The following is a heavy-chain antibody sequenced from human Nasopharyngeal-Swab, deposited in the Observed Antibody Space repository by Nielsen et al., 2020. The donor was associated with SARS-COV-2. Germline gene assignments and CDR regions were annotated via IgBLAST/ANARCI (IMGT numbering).Heavy chain of an antibody. CDR1: GFTFSSYD. Sequence: GESLKISCAASGFTFSSYDMHWVRQATGKGLEWVSAIGTAGDTYYPGSVKGRFTISRENAKNSLYLQMNSLRAEDTAVYYCARATPTYSGGDFDYWGQGTLVTVSS. CDR2: IGTAGDT. J-gene: IGHJ4*02. D-gene: IGHD2-15*01. V-gene: IGHV3-13*01. CDR3: ARATPTYSGGDFDY.